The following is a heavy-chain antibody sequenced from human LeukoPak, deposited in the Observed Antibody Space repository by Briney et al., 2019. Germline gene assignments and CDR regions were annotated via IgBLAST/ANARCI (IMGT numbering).Heavy chain of an antibody. CDR3: ARGLRDRYGMDV. V-gene: IGHV3-21*01. Sequence: GGSLRLSCAASGFTFSSYSMNWVRQAPGKGLEWVSSISSSSSYIYYADSVKGRFTISRDNARNTVYLQINSLIAEDTAVYYCARGLRDRYGMDVWGQGTTVTVSS. CDR1: GFTFSSYS. CDR2: ISSSSSYI. D-gene: IGHD5-12*01. J-gene: IGHJ6*02.